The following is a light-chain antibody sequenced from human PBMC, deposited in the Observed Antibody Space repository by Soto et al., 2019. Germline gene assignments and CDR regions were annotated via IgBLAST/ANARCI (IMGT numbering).Light chain of an antibody. J-gene: IGLJ2*01. V-gene: IGLV2-14*01. CDR2: EVT. CDR3: SSYTTGSTLV. Sequence: QSALTQPASASGSPGQSITISCTRTSSDVGGYNYVSWYQQHPGKAPKLMIYEVTNRPSGVSNRFSGSKSGNTASLTISGLHAEDEADYYCSSYTTGSTLVFGGGTKLAVL. CDR1: SSDVGGYNY.